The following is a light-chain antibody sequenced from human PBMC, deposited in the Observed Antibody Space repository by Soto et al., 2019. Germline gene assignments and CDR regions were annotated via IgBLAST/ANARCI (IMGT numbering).Light chain of an antibody. CDR2: GAS. CDR1: QSVGKH. V-gene: IGKV1-39*01. CDR3: QQGYTSRIT. J-gene: IGKJ5*01. Sequence: PRTPGPRSLDASVGPSVIITCRASQSVGKHLNWYQQKPGKAPKFLIYGASTLQSGVPSRFSGSGSGTDFTLTVSSLQPEDFATYYCQQGYTSRITFGQGTRLEIK.